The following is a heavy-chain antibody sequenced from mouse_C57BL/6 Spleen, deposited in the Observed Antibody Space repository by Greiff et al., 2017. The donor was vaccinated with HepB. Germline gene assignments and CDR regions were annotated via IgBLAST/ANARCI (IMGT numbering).Heavy chain of an antibody. D-gene: IGHD2-2*01. CDR3: ARSMVTPAWFAY. CDR2: INPNNGGT. CDR1: GYTFTDYN. Sequence: VQLQQPGPELVKPGASVKIPCKASGYTFTDYNMDWVKQSHGKSLEWIGDINPNNGGTTYNQKFKGKATLTVDKSSSTAYMELRSLTSEDTAVYYCARSMVTPAWFAYWGQGTLVTVSA. V-gene: IGHV1-18*01. J-gene: IGHJ3*01.